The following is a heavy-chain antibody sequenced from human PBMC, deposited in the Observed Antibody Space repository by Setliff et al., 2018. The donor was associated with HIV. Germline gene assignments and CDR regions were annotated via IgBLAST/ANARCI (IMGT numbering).Heavy chain of an antibody. Sequence: SETLSLTCVVYGGSFSGSFRSWIRQPPGKGLEWIGEINHSGSTNYNPSFKSRVTISGDTSNNQFSLRLSSVTAADTAVYYCAWGPAATSMDYWGQGTLVTVSS. J-gene: IGHJ4*02. D-gene: IGHD2-2*01. CDR3: AWGPAATSMDY. CDR1: GGSFSGSF. V-gene: IGHV4-34*01. CDR2: INHSGST.